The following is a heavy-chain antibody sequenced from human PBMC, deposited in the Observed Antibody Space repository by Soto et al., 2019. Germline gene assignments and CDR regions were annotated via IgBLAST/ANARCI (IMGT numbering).Heavy chain of an antibody. CDR3: ARVQSGYDFSY. Sequence: SVKVSCKASGVTFSSYAISWVRQAPGQGLEWMGGIIPIFGTANYAQKLQGRVTMTTDTSTSTAYMELRSLRSDDTAVYYCARVQSGYDFSYWGQGTLVTVSS. J-gene: IGHJ4*02. CDR1: GVTFSSYA. CDR2: IIPIFGTA. V-gene: IGHV1-69*05. D-gene: IGHD5-12*01.